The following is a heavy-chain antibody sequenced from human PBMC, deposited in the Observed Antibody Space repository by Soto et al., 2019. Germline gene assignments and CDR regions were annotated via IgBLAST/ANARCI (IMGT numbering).Heavy chain of an antibody. D-gene: IGHD3-10*01. Sequence: EVQLLESGGGLVQPGGSLRLSCAASGFTFSSYAMSWVRQAPGKGLEWVSAISGSGGSTYYADSVKGRFTISRDNSKNTLYLHMNSLRAEDTAVYYCAWEEDVTLVRGGFGYWGQGTLVTVSS. J-gene: IGHJ4*02. V-gene: IGHV3-23*01. CDR3: AWEEDVTLVRGGFGY. CDR2: ISGSGGST. CDR1: GFTFSSYA.